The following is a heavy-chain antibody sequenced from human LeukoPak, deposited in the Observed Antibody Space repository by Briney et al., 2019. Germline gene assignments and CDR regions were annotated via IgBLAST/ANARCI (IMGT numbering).Heavy chain of an antibody. V-gene: IGHV1-2*02. J-gene: IGHJ6*02. Sequence: ASVKVSCKASGYTFSGYYIHWVRHAPGQGLEWMGWINPKSGGTSYAQKFQDRVTMTRDTSIGTAHMELSRLRSDDTAVYYCARDPIVGATISGYYGMDVWGQGTTVTVSS. D-gene: IGHD1-26*01. CDR3: ARDPIVGATISGYYGMDV. CDR1: GYTFSGYY. CDR2: INPKSGGT.